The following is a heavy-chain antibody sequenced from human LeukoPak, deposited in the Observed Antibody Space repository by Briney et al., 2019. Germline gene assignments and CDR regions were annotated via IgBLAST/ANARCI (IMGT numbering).Heavy chain of an antibody. CDR3: AKPSIGSYWYFDL. CDR2: ISGSGGST. D-gene: IGHD6-6*01. CDR1: GFTFSSHW. V-gene: IGHV3-23*01. Sequence: PGGSLRLSCGASGFTFSSHWMSWVRQAPGKGLEWVSAISGSGGSTYYADSVKGRFTISRDNSKNTLYLQMNSLRAEDTAVYYCAKPSIGSYWYFDLWGRGTLVTVSS. J-gene: IGHJ2*01.